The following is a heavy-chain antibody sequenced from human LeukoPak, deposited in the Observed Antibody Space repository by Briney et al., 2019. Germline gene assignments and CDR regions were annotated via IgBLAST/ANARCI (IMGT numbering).Heavy chain of an antibody. Sequence: SETRSLTCAIYGGPFGIYYWSWIRQPPGKGLEWIGEINHSGSTNYNPSLKSRVTISGDTSKNQFSLKLSSVTAADTAVYYCAGPGAGDLDYWGQGTLVTVSS. J-gene: IGHJ4*02. CDR1: GGPFGIYY. V-gene: IGHV4-34*01. CDR2: INHSGST. D-gene: IGHD3-10*01. CDR3: AGPGAGDLDY.